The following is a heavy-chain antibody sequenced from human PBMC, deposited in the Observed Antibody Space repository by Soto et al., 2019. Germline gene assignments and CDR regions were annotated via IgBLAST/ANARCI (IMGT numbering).Heavy chain of an antibody. Sequence: RGSLRLSCATSVFTFSSYSMNWVRQAPGKGLEWVSSISSSSSYIYYADSVKGRSTISRDNAKNSLYLQMNSLRAEDTAVYYCARASPQVGDAFDIWGQGTMVTGSS. CDR2: ISSSSSYI. CDR1: VFTFSSYS. CDR3: ARASPQVGDAFDI. V-gene: IGHV3-21*01. D-gene: IGHD1-26*01. J-gene: IGHJ3*02.